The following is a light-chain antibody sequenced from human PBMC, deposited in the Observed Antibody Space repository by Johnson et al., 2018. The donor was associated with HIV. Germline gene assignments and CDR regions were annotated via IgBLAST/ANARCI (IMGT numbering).Light chain of an antibody. CDR2: EDS. Sequence: VLTQPPSVSVSPVQTARIPCSGDALPKKYAYWYQQKSGQAPVLVIYEDSKRPSGIPERFPGSSSGTIVTLTISGVQAEDEAYYYCLSADSSGTYVFGTGAKVTVL. CDR1: ALPKKY. V-gene: IGLV3-16*01. J-gene: IGLJ1*01. CDR3: LSADSSGTYV.